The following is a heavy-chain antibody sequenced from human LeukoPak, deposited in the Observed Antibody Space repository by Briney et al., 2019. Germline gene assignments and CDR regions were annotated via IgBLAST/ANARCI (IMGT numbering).Heavy chain of an antibody. CDR2: INPGGSSI. CDR3: ARSNQADDY. D-gene: IGHD1-14*01. V-gene: IGHV3-74*01. Sequence: GGSLRLSCAASGFTFSSYWMHWVRQVPGKGLVWVARINPGGSSITYADSVKGRFTISRDNAKNTLYLQMDSLRAKDTGVYYCARSNQADDYWGQGTLVTISS. CDR1: GFTFSSYW. J-gene: IGHJ4*02.